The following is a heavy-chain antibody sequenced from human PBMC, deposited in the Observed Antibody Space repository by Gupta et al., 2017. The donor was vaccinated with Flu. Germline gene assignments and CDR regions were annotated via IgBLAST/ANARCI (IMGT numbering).Heavy chain of an antibody. Sequence: QVQLVQSGAEVKKPGSSVKVSCKASGGTFNSFAFNWVRQAPGQGLEWMGGIIPFSAVSHYAQRFQGRVTITADESTSPAYMELSSLRSEDTAVYYCAKDRGSSWIGGWFDPWGQGTLVTVSS. CDR2: IIPFSAVS. J-gene: IGHJ5*02. CDR1: GGTFNSFA. V-gene: IGHV1-69*01. CDR3: AKDRGSSWIGGWFDP. D-gene: IGHD6-13*01.